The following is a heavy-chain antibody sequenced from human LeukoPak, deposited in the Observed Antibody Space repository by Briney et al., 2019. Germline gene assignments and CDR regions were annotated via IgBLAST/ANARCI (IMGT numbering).Heavy chain of an antibody. D-gene: IGHD3-9*01. V-gene: IGHV3-74*01. CDR2: INGDGRNI. CDR3: TRDLMDYDVSTGLHHYYMDV. J-gene: IGHJ6*02. Sequence: PGGSLRLSCAASGFNISDFWMTWVRQAPGKGLVWVSRINGDGRNINYADSVRGRFTISRDNAKNTLYLQMNTLRVEDTAVYYCTRDLMDYDVSTGLHHYYMDVWGQGTTVTVSS. CDR1: GFNISDFW.